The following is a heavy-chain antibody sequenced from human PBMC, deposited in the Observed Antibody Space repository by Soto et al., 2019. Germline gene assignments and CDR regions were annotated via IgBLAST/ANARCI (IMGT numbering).Heavy chain of an antibody. CDR3: ARYSNNWFQTEGMDV. CDR2: IDASGNT. CDR1: VDSITTYY. V-gene: IGHV4-4*07. Sequence: SETLSLTCTGSVDSITTYYWSWIRQPAGKGLEWIGRIDASGNTNYNPSLNSRVTMSIDTSKKQFSLKLTSVTAADTAIYYCARYSNNWFQTEGMDVWGKGTTVTDSS. J-gene: IGHJ6*04. D-gene: IGHD6-13*01.